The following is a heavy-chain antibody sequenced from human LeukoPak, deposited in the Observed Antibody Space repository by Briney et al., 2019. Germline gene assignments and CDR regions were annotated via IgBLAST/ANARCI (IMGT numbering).Heavy chain of an antibody. V-gene: IGHV4-59*01. D-gene: IGHD2-8*01. Sequence: PSETLSLTCSVSGASINDYYWTWIRQPPGKGLEWIGYVYHTGTPGYHPSLKSRVAMSLDTFKNQVSLKLRSVTAADTAVYFCTRVVNGGHFDYWGQGTLVTVSS. CDR1: GASINDYY. CDR2: VYHTGTP. J-gene: IGHJ4*02. CDR3: TRVVNGGHFDY.